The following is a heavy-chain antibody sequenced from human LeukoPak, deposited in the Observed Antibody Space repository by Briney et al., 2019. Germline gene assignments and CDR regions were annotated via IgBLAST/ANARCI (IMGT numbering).Heavy chain of an antibody. J-gene: IGHJ6*03. D-gene: IGHD3-3*01. CDR3: ARGSFGVVIRYYYYYHYMDV. CDR2: IKQDGSEK. CDR1: GFTFSSYW. Sequence: GGSLRLSCAASGFTFSSYWMSWVRQAPGKGLEWVANIKQDGSEKYYVDSVKGRFTTSRDNAKNSLYLQMNSLRAEDTAVYYCARGSFGVVIRYYYYYHYMDVWGKGTTVTVSS. V-gene: IGHV3-7*01.